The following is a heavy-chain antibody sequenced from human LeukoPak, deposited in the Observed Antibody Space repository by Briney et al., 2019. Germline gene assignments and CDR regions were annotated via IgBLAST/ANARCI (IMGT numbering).Heavy chain of an antibody. J-gene: IGHJ4*02. CDR2: ISYDGSNK. CDR1: GFTFSSYA. Sequence: GRSLRLSCAASGFTFSSYAMHWVRQAPGKGLEWVAVISYDGSNKYYADSVKGRLTISRDNSKNTLYLQMNSLRAEDTAVYYCARDGEMATFAYWGRGPLVPVSS. V-gene: IGHV3-30*04. CDR3: ARDGEMATFAY. D-gene: IGHD5-24*01.